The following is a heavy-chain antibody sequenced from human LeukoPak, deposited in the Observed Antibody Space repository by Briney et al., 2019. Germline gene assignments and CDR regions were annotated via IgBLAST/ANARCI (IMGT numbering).Heavy chain of an antibody. V-gene: IGHV3-30*01. D-gene: IGHD4-11*01. CDR1: GFTFSSYA. CDR2: ISYDGSNK. J-gene: IGHJ6*03. CDR3: ARDGFMTTYYYYMDV. Sequence: GGSLRLSCAASGFTFSSYAMHWVRQAPGKGLEWVAVISYDGSNKYYADSVKGRFTISRDNSKNTLYLQMNSLRAEDTAVYYCARDGFMTTYYYYMDVWGKGTTVTVSS.